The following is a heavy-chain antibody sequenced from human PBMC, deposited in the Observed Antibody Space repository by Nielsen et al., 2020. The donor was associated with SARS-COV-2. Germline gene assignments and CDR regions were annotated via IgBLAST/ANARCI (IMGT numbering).Heavy chain of an antibody. CDR3: ARLTGGMLFDY. D-gene: IGHD2-8*02. Sequence: GSLRLSCTVSGGSISSSSYYWGWIRQPPGKGLEWIGSIYYSGSTYYNPSLKSRVTISVDTSKNQFSLKLSSVTAADTAVYYCARLTGGMLFDYWGQGTLVTVSS. CDR1: GGSISSSSYY. CDR2: IYYSGST. J-gene: IGHJ4*02. V-gene: IGHV4-39*01.